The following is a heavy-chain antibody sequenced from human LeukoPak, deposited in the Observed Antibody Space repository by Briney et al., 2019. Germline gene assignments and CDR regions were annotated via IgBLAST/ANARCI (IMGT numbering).Heavy chain of an antibody. D-gene: IGHD2-2*01. V-gene: IGHV1-69*13. CDR3: AMAVAMPYHFYYYGMDV. CDR1: GGTFSSYA. J-gene: IGHJ6*02. CDR2: IIPIFGTA. Sequence: GASVKVSCKASGGTFSSYAISWVRQAPGQGLEWMGGIIPIFGTANYAQKFQGRVTITADESTSTAYMELSSLRSEDTAVYYCAMAVAMPYHFYYYGMDVWGQGTTVTVSS.